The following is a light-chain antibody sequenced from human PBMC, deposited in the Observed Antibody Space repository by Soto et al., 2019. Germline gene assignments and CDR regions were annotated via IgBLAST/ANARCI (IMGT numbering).Light chain of an antibody. CDR2: GIS. V-gene: IGKV3-20*01. CDR3: QQEVTTSPRT. Sequence: EIVLTQSPGTLSLSPGERATLSCRASHTISSSYLAWYQQKPGQAPRLLMYGISRRATGIPDRFSGSGSGTDFSLSSTRLEAGDFAVYYYQQEVTTSPRTFGEGTKVEIK. J-gene: IGKJ1*01. CDR1: HTISSSY.